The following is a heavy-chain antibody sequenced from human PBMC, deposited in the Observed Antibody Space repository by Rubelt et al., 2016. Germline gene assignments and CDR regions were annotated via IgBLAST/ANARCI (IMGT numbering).Heavy chain of an antibody. CDR1: GYTFTGYL. J-gene: IGHJ4*02. V-gene: IGHV1-2*02. CDR3: ASGHTDH. D-gene: IGHD3/OR15-3a*01. Sequence: QVQLVQSGAEVKKPGASVKVSCTASGYTFTGYLLHWVRQAPGQGLEWMGWINPNSGGTNYAQKFQGRVTMTRDTSITTAYMHLSDLKSNDTAVYYCASGHTDHWGQGTLVLVSS. CDR2: INPNSGGT.